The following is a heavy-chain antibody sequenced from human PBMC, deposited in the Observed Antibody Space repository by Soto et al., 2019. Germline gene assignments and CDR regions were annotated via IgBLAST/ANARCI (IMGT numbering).Heavy chain of an antibody. J-gene: IGHJ4*02. V-gene: IGHV1-3*01. CDR1: GYTFTSYA. CDR3: ARDLKYYDFWSGRKIQGDY. CDR2: INAGNGNT. Sequence: ASVKVSCKASGYTFTSYAMHWVRQAPGQRLEWMGWINAGNGNTKYSQKFQGRVTITRDTSASTAYMELSSLRSDDTAVYYCARDLKYYDFWSGRKIQGDYWGQGTLVTVSS. D-gene: IGHD3-3*01.